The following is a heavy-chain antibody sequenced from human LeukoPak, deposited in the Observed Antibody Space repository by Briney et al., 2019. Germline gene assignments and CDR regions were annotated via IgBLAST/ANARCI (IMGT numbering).Heavy chain of an antibody. J-gene: IGHJ4*02. D-gene: IGHD3-22*01. CDR3: ARENSYYDSSGYYYGSGYFDY. CDR2: IYTSGST. Sequence: PSETLSLTCTVSGDFISSYWWSWIRQPAGKGLEWIGRIYTSGSTNYNPSLNSRVSMSVDTSKNQFSLRLSSVTAADTAMYYCARENSYYDSSGYYYGSGYFDYWGQGTLVTVSS. CDR1: GDFISSYW. V-gene: IGHV4-4*07.